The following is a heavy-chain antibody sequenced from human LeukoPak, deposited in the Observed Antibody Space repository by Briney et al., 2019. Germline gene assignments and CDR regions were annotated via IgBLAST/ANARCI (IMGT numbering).Heavy chain of an antibody. CDR1: GGSISSYY. D-gene: IGHD2-21*01. Sequence: KSSETLSLTCTVSGGSISSYYWSWIRQPPGKGLEWIGYIYYSGSTNYNPSLKSRVTISVDTSKNLFSLKLSSVTAADTAVYYCARGKIGFDPWGQGTLVTVSS. V-gene: IGHV4-59*01. J-gene: IGHJ5*02. CDR3: ARGKIGFDP. CDR2: IYYSGST.